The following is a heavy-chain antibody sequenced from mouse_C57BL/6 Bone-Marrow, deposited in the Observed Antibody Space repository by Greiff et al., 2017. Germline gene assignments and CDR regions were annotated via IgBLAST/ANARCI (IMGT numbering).Heavy chain of an antibody. Sequence: VQLQQPGAELVKPGASVKMSCKASGYTFTSYWITWVKQRPGQGLEWIGDIYPTSGRTNYTETFKSKAILTVDTSSNTAYMQLSSLTSEDSAVFYCARSGPLGRSFDYWGQGTTLTVSS. V-gene: IGHV1-55*01. J-gene: IGHJ2*01. CDR2: IYPTSGRT. CDR3: ARSGPLGRSFDY. CDR1: GYTFTSYW. D-gene: IGHD4-1*01.